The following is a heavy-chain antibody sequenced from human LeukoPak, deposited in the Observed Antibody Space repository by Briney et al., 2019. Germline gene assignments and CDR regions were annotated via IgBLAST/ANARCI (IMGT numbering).Heavy chain of an antibody. CDR2: VSYDGSNK. CDR3: ARDSDDEGYYYMDV. J-gene: IGHJ6*03. D-gene: IGHD3-16*01. V-gene: IGHV3-30-3*01. CDR1: GFTFSSYA. Sequence: GSLRLSCAASGFTFSSYAMHWVRQAPGKGLEWVAVVSYDGSNKYYADSVKGRFTISRDNSKNTLYLQMNSLRAEDTAVYYCARDSDDEGYYYMDVWGKGTTVTVSS.